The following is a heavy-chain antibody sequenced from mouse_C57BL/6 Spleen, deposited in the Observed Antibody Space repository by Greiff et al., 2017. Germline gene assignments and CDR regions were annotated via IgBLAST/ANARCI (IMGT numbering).Heavy chain of an antibody. CDR1: GYTFTSYW. V-gene: IGHV1-69*01. CDR2: IDPSDSYT. CDR3: AAFYYDYDNAMDY. D-gene: IGHD2-4*01. J-gene: IGHJ4*01. Sequence: QVQLQQPGAELVMPGASVKLSCKASGYTFTSYWMHWVKQRPGQGLEWIGEIDPSDSYTNYNQKFKGKSTLTVDKSSSTAYMQLSSLTSEDSAVYYCAAFYYDYDNAMDYWGQGTSVTVSS.